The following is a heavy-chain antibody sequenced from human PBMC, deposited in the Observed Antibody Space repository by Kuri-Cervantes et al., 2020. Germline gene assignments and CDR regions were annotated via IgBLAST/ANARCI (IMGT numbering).Heavy chain of an antibody. CDR1: GFTFSSYA. V-gene: IGHV3-23*01. D-gene: IGHD3-10*01. J-gene: IGHJ6*02. CDR3: AKDLNRIWFGEFPYYYGMDV. Sequence: GESLKISCAASGFTFSSYAMSWVRQAPGKGLEWVSAISGSGGSTYYADSVKGRFTISRDSAKNSLYLQMNSLRAEDTAVYYCAKDLNRIWFGEFPYYYGMDVWGQGTTVTVSS. CDR2: ISGSGGST.